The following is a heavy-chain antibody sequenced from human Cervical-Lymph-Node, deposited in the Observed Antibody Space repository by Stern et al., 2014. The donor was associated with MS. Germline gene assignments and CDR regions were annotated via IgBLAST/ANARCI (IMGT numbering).Heavy chain of an antibody. J-gene: IGHJ4*02. V-gene: IGHV4-61*02. CDR1: GDSISSGNYY. Sequence: QLQLQESGPGLVKPSQTLSLTCTVSGDSISSGNYYWSWIRQPAGKGLEWIGRIYSSGTTYYNPSLRSRVTISIDTSNNQFSLQLRSVPATDTAVYYCATQGRALAPDWGQGTLVTVSS. CDR3: ATQGRALAPD. CDR2: IYSSGTT.